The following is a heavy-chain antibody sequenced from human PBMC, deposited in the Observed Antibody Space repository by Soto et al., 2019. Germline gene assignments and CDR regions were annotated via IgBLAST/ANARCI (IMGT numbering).Heavy chain of an antibody. CDR3: ARDFGSDLSAPGAVFDY. V-gene: IGHV1-18*04. CDR1: GYFFTTYG. D-gene: IGHD3-3*01. CDR2: ISPYNGNT. J-gene: IGHJ4*02. Sequence: ASVKVSCKASGYFFTTYGISWVRQAPGQGLEWMGWISPYNGNTKYAQSFQGRVTMTTDTSTYTAYMELRSLRSDDPAVYYCARDFGSDLSAPGAVFDYWGQGTVVAVSS.